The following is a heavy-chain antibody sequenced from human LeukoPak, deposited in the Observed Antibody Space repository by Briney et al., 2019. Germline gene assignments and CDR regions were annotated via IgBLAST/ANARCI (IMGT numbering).Heavy chain of an antibody. CDR3: ARDWVRYSNYYYGMDV. CDR2: IKQDGSEK. CDR1: GFTFSSYW. J-gene: IGHJ6*02. Sequence: PGGSLRLSCAASGFTFSSYWMSWVRQAPGKGLEWVANIKQDGSEKYYVDSVKGRFTISRDNAKNSLYLQMNSLRAEDTAVYYCARDWVRYSNYYYGMDVWGQGTTVTVSS. V-gene: IGHV3-7*01. D-gene: IGHD3-10*01.